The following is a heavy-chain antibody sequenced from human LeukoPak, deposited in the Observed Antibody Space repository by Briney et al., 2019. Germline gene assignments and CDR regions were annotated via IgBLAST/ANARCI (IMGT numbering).Heavy chain of an antibody. J-gene: IGHJ4*02. CDR3: ARDKYSSSSFDY. Sequence: PSETLSLTCTVSGGSISSGSYYWSWIRQPAGKGLEWIGRIYTSGSTNYNPSLKSRVTISVDTSKNQFSLKLSSVAAADTAVYYCARDKYSSSSFDYWGQGTLVTVSS. CDR1: GGSISSGSYY. V-gene: IGHV4-61*02. CDR2: IYTSGST. D-gene: IGHD6-6*01.